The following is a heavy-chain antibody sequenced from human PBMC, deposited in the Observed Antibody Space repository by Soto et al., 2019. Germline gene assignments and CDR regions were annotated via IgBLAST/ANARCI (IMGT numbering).Heavy chain of an antibody. D-gene: IGHD3-16*01. CDR1: GYSFQRYG. CDR2: LSAFNGDT. Sequence: QVQLVQSGAEVQRPGASVKVSCKASGYSFQRYGISWVRQAAGQEVEWVGWLSAFNGDTKYAQRLQDRVSMTTDTCTDTAHMELRSLRSDDTAIYYCARDSPSMGLLGANYWGQGTLVTVAS. V-gene: IGHV1-18*01. J-gene: IGHJ4*02. CDR3: ARDSPSMGLLGANY.